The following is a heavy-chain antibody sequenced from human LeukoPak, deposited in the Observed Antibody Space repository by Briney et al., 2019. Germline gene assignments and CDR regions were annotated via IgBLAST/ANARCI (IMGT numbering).Heavy chain of an antibody. D-gene: IGHD6-19*01. V-gene: IGHV4-30-4*01. Sequence: SQTLSLTCTVSGVSISSGDYYWSWIRQPPGKGLEWIGYIYYSGSTYYNPSLKSRVTISVDTSKNQLSLKLSSVTAADAAVYYCARVSSGWYYFDYWGQGTLVTVSS. CDR3: ARVSSGWYYFDY. CDR2: IYYSGST. J-gene: IGHJ4*02. CDR1: GVSISSGDYY.